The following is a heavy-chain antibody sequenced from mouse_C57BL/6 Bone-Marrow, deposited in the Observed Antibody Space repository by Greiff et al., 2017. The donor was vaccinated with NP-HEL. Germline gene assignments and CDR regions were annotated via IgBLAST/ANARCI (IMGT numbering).Heavy chain of an antibody. CDR1: GYTFTDYE. V-gene: IGHV1-15*01. Sequence: QVQLQQSGAELVRPGASVTLSCKASGYTFTDYEMHWVKQTPVHGLEWIGAIDPETGGTAYNQKFKGKAILTADKSSSTAYMEPRSLTSEDSAVYYCTRSPTGTKYAMDYWGQGTSVTVSS. CDR3: TRSPTGTKYAMDY. CDR2: IDPETGGT. D-gene: IGHD4-1*02. J-gene: IGHJ4*01.